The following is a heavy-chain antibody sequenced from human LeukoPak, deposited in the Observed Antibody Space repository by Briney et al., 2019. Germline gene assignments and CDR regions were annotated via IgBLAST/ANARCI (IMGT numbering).Heavy chain of an antibody. D-gene: IGHD3-10*01. CDR2: IYPGDSDT. CDR3: ARGGYYPEVLFDY. CDR1: GYSFTSYW. Sequence: GESLKISCKGSGYSFTSYWIGWVRQLPGRGLEWMGIIYPGDSDTRYSPSFQGQVTISADKSISTAYLQWSGLKASDTAMYYCARGGYYPEVLFDYWGQGTLVTVSS. J-gene: IGHJ4*02. V-gene: IGHV5-51*01.